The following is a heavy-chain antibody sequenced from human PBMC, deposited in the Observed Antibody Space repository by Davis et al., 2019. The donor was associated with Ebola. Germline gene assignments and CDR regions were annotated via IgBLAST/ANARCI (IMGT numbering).Heavy chain of an antibody. Sequence: MPSETLSLTCAVSGGSISSSNWWRWVRQPPGKGLEWIGEIYHSGSTNYNPSPKSRVTISVDTSKNQFSLKLSSVTAADTAVYYCARVNDCSGGSCFYYYYYGMDVWGQGTTVTVSS. CDR1: GGSISSSNW. D-gene: IGHD2-15*01. CDR2: IYHSGST. J-gene: IGHJ6*02. CDR3: ARVNDCSGGSCFYYYYYGMDV. V-gene: IGHV4-4*02.